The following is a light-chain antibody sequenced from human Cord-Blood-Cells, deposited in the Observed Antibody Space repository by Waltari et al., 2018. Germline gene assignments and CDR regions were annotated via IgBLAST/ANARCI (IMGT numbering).Light chain of an antibody. V-gene: IGKV1-12*01. Sequence: DIQMTQSPSSVSASVGDRVTNTCRASQGISSWLDWYQQKPGKAPKLLIYAASSLQSGVQSRFSGSGSGTDFTLTISSLQPEDFATYYCQQANSFPYTFGQGTKLEIK. J-gene: IGKJ2*01. CDR2: AAS. CDR3: QQANSFPYT. CDR1: QGISSW.